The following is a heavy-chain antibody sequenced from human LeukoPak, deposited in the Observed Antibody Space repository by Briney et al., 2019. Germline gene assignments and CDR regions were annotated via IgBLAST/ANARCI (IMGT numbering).Heavy chain of an antibody. V-gene: IGHV1-8*01. CDR1: GYTFTSYD. D-gene: IGHD6-19*01. CDR2: MNPNSGNT. Sequence: GASVKVSCKASGYTFTSYDINWVRQATGQGLEWMGWMNPNSGNTGYAQKFQGRVTMTRNTSISTAYMELSSLRSEDTAVYYCARDIAVAGIDTFDYWGQGTLVTVSS. J-gene: IGHJ4*02. CDR3: ARDIAVAGIDTFDY.